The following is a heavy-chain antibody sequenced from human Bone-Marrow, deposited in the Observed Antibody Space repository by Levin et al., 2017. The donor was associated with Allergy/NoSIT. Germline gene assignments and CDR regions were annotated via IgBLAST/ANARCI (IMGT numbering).Heavy chain of an antibody. Sequence: GGSLRLSCAASGFTFSDYYMSWIRQAPGKGLEWVSYISSSGSTIYYADSVKGRFTISRDNAKNSLYLQMNSLRAEDTAVYYCARDKETHDYSRRGQSYYYYYGMDVWGQGTTVTVSS. J-gene: IGHJ6*02. CDR2: ISSSGSTI. CDR3: ARDKETHDYSRRGQSYYYYYGMDV. CDR1: GFTFSDYY. D-gene: IGHD4-11*01. V-gene: IGHV3-11*01.